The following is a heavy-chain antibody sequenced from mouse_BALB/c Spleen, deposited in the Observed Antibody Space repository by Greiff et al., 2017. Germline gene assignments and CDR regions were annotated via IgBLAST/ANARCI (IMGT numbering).Heavy chain of an antibody. D-gene: IGHD1-2*01. CDR1: GYSITSDYA. CDR3: ARFTTATYAMDY. J-gene: IGHJ4*01. Sequence: VQLQQSGPGLVKPSQSLSLTCTVTGYSITSDYAWNWIRQFPGNKLEWMGYISYSGSTSYNPSLKSRISITRDTSKNQFFLQLNSVTTEDTATYYCARFTTATYAMDYWGQGTSVTVSS. CDR2: ISYSGST. V-gene: IGHV3-2*02.